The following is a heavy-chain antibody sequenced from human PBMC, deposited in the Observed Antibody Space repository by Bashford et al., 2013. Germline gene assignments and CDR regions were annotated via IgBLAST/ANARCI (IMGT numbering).Heavy chain of an antibody. Sequence: RQAPGKGLEWVSYISSSGSTIYYADSVKGRFTISRDNAKNSLYLQMNSLRAEDTAVYYCARGRSVIYYYGMDVWGQGTTVTVSS. D-gene: IGHD3-10*01. J-gene: IGHJ6*02. CDR2: ISSSGSTI. CDR3: ARGRSVIYYYGMDV. V-gene: IGHV3-11*01.